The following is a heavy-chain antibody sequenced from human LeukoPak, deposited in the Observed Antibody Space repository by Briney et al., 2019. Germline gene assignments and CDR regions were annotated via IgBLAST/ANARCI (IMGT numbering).Heavy chain of an antibody. Sequence: PGGPLTLSCAASGFTFSTYAMIWPPQAPGKGRQCVSGTTGSCDSAYSEDSVKGRFFVSRDNSKNTLYLQMNRLRPEDTALYYCEKGRHSRGYNELDYWGQGTLVAVSS. J-gene: IGHJ4*02. V-gene: IGHV3-23*01. D-gene: IGHD3-10*01. CDR3: EKGRHSRGYNELDY. CDR1: GFTFSTYA. CDR2: TTGSCDSA.